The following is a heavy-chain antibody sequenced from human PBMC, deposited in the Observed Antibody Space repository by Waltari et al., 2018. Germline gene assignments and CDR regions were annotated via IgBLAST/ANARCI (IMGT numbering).Heavy chain of an antibody. J-gene: IGHJ3*02. CDR3: ARGATTDAFDI. V-gene: IGHV4-61*02. Sequence: QVQLQESGPGLVKPSQTLSLTCTVSGGSISSGSYYWSWIRQPAGKGLEWIGRIYTSGSTNYNPSLKSRVTISVDTSKNQFSLKLSSVTAAYTAVYYCARGATTDAFDIWGQGTMVTVSS. CDR1: GGSISSGSYY. CDR2: IYTSGST. D-gene: IGHD1-26*01.